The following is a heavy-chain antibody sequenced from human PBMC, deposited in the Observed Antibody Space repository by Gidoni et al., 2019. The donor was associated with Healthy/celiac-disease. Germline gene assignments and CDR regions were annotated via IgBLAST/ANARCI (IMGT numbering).Heavy chain of an antibody. CDR3: ARRSGWYWYFDL. CDR2: IDPSDSYT. V-gene: IGHV5-10-1*03. D-gene: IGHD6-19*01. CDR1: GYRFTSYW. J-gene: IGHJ2*01. Sequence: EVQLVQFGAEVKKPGESLRISCQGSGYRFTSYWLSWVRQMPGKGLEWMGRIDPSDSYTNYSPSFQGHVTISADKSISTAYLQWSSLKASDTAMYYCARRSGWYWYFDLWGRGTLVTVSS.